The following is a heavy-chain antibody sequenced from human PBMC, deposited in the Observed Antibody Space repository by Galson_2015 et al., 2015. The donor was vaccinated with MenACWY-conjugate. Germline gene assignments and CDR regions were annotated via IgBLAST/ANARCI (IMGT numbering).Heavy chain of an antibody. V-gene: IGHV3-48*02. D-gene: IGHD1-26*01. CDR2: ISSSSSTI. Sequence: SLRLSCAASGFTFSSYSMNWVRQAPGKGLEWVSYISSSSSTIYYADSVKGRFTISRDNSKNTLYLQMNSLRDEDTAVYYCARDPNGKFLEYFDYWGQGTLVTVSS. J-gene: IGHJ4*02. CDR1: GFTFSSYS. CDR3: ARDPNGKFLEYFDY.